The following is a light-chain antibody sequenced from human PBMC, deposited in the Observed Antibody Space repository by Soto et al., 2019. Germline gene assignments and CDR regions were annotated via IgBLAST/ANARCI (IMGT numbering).Light chain of an antibody. CDR2: NND. V-gene: IGLV1-47*02. Sequence: QSVLTQPPSASGTPGQRVTMSCSGSGSNIGPNYVYWFQQFPGTAPKLLIYNNDQRPSGVPARFSGSKSGTSASLDISGLRSEDEADYYCAAWDDSLSGRVFGGGTKLTVL. CDR1: GSNIGPNY. CDR3: AAWDDSLSGRV. J-gene: IGLJ3*02.